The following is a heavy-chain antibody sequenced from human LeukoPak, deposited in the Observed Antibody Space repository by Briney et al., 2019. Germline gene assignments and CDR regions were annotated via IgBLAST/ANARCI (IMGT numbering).Heavy chain of an antibody. CDR1: GGSISSGGYY. D-gene: IGHD2-21*02. V-gene: IGHV4-31*03. J-gene: IGHJ4*02. CDR3: AREALQDCGGDCYPTLFDY. CDR2: IYYSGST. Sequence: SETLSFTCTVSGGSISSGGYYWSWIRQHPGKGLEWIGYIYYSGSTYYNPSLKSRVTISVDTSKNQFSLKLSSVTAADTAVYYCAREALQDCGGDCYPTLFDYWGQGTLVTVSS.